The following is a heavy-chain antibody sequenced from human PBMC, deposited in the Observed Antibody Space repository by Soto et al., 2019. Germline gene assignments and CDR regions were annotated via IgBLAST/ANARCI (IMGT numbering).Heavy chain of an antibody. V-gene: IGHV1-8*01. CDR2: MNPNSGNT. CDR3: ARGTSIYYYYYMDV. CDR1: GYTFARSS. D-gene: IGHD3-3*01. J-gene: IGHJ6*03. Sequence: GESLKISCKASGYTFARSSIGWVRQMPGKGLEWMGWMNPNSGNTGYAQKFQGRVTMTRNTSISTAYMELSSLRSEDTAVYYCARGTSIYYYYYMDVWGKGTTVTVSS.